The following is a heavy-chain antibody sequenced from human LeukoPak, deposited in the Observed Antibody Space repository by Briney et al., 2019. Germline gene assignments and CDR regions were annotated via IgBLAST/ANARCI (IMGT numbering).Heavy chain of an antibody. D-gene: IGHD6-19*01. V-gene: IGHV3-30*18. CDR1: GFTFSSYG. J-gene: IGHJ4*02. Sequence: PGGSLRLSCAASGFTFSSYGMPWVRQAPGKGLEWVAVISYDGSNNYYADSVKGRFTSSRDNSKNTLYLQMNSLRAEDTAVYYCAKDRGSGWYSSPLTFDYGGQGTLVTVSS. CDR2: ISYDGSNN. CDR3: AKDRGSGWYSSPLTFDY.